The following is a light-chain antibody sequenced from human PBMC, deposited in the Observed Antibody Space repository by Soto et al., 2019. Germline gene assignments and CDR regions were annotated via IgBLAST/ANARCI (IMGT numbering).Light chain of an antibody. CDR3: AAWDDSLSGVV. Sequence: LTQPPSASGTPGQRVTISCSGSSSNIGSNYVYWYQQLPGTAPKLLIYRNNQRPSGVPDRFSGSKSGTSASLASSGLRSEDEADYYCAAWDDSLSGVVFGGGTKLTVL. CDR1: SSNIGSNY. V-gene: IGLV1-47*01. J-gene: IGLJ2*01. CDR2: RNN.